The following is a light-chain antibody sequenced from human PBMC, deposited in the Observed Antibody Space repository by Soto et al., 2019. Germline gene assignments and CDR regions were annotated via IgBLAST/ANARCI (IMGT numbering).Light chain of an antibody. CDR2: DVS. Sequence: QSALTQPASVSGSPGQSITISCTGTSSDVGAYNYVSWYQQYPGKAPKLMIYDVSNRPSGVSNRFSGSKSGNTASLTISGLRAEDEADYYCSSYTSSSTPFYVFGTGTKLTVL. CDR1: SSDVGAYNY. V-gene: IGLV2-14*01. J-gene: IGLJ1*01. CDR3: SSYTSSSTPFYV.